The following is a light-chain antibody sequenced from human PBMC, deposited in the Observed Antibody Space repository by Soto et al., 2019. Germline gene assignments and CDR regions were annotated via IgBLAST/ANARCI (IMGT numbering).Light chain of an antibody. CDR3: QQRLHWPIT. V-gene: IGKV3-11*01. J-gene: IGKJ5*01. CDR1: QTVGRY. CDR2: DAS. Sequence: EIVLTQSPATLSLSPGDRVTLSCRASQTVGRYLSWYQHSPGQGPRLLVYDASNRSTGIPARFSGSESETDFNLTISSLEPEDFAVYYCQQRLHWPITVGRGTRLEIK.